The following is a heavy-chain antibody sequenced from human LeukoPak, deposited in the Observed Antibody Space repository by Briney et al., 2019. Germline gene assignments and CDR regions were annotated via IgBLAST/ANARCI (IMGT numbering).Heavy chain of an antibody. J-gene: IGHJ4*02. CDR1: GGSFSGSY. CDR3: ARANYDSSGIGLDY. D-gene: IGHD3-22*01. CDR2: INHSGST. Sequence: KASETLSPTCAVDGGSFSGSYWSWIRQPPGKGLEWIGEINHSGSTNYNPSLKSRVTISVDTSKNQFSLKLSSVTAADTAVYYCARANYDSSGIGLDYWGQGTLVTVSS. V-gene: IGHV4-34*01.